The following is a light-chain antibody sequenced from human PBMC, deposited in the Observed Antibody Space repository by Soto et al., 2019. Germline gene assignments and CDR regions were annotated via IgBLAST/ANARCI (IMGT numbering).Light chain of an antibody. CDR2: AAS. V-gene: IGKV1-39*01. CDR1: QSISSY. Sequence: RDRVTITCRASQSISSYLNWYQQKPGKAPKLLIYAASSLQSGVPSRFSGSGSGTDFTLTISSLQPEDFATYYCQQSYSTPITFGQGTRLEIK. CDR3: QQSYSTPIT. J-gene: IGKJ5*01.